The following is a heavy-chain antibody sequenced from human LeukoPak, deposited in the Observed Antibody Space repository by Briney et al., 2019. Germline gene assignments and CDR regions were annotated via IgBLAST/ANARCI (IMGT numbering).Heavy chain of an antibody. D-gene: IGHD6-25*01. CDR3: ARQIMRYSTGWFDP. J-gene: IGHJ5*02. CDR2: IYYSGST. V-gene: IGHV4-39*01. CDR1: GGSISSSSYY. Sequence: SQTLSLTCTVSGGSISSSSYYWGWIRQPPGKGLEWIGSIYYSGSTYYNPSLKSRVTISVDTSKNQFSLKLSSVTAADTAVYYCARQIMRYSTGWFDPWGQGTLVTVSS.